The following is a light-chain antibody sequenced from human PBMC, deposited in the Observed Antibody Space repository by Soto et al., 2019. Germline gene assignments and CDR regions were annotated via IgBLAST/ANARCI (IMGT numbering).Light chain of an antibody. CDR2: KAS. V-gene: IGKV1-5*03. CDR1: QSISSW. J-gene: IGKJ1*01. CDR3: QQYDSYPWT. Sequence: DIQMTQSPSTLSASVGDRVTITCRASQSISSWLAWYQQKPGKAPKLLIYKASSLESGVPSRFSGSVSGTEFTLTISSLQPDDFATYFCQQYDSYPWTFDQGTKVEIK.